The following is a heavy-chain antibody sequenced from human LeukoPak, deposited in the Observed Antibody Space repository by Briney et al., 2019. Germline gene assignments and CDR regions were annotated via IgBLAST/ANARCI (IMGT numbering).Heavy chain of an antibody. J-gene: IGHJ4*02. CDR2: IYSGGST. V-gene: IGHV3-53*01. CDR3: AKDRVGAILYFDY. D-gene: IGHD1-26*01. CDR1: GFTVSSNY. Sequence: GGSLRLSCAASGFTVSSNYMSWVRQAPGKGLEWVSVIYSGGSTYYADSVKGRFTISRDNSKNTLYLQMNRLRAEDTAVYYCAKDRVGAILYFDYWGLGTLVTVSS.